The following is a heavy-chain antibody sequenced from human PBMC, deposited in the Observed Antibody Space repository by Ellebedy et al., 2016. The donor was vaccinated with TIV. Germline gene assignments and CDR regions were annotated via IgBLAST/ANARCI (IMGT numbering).Heavy chain of an antibody. CDR3: ARDLGRYGMDV. Sequence: MPGGSLRLSCSVSGGSINNYYWTWIRQPPGQGLEWIGDIHHSGNSHIHPSLKSRVPLSLDTSKNQFSLGLSSVTAADTATYDGARDLGRYGMDVWGQGTTVTVSS. CDR1: GGSINNYY. J-gene: IGHJ6*01. V-gene: IGHV4-59*01. CDR2: IHHSGNS.